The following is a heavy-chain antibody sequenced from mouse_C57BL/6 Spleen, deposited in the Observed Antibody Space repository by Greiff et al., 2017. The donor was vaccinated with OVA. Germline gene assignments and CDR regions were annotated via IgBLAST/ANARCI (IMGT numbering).Heavy chain of an antibody. CDR3: ASPNYYGSSLQFAY. V-gene: IGHV7-3*01. Sequence: DVKLVESGGGLVQPGGSLSLSCAASGFTFTDYYMSWVRQPPGKALEWLGFIRNKANGYTTEYSASVKGRFTISRDNSQSILYLQMNALRAEDSATYYCASPNYYGSSLQFAYWGQGTLVTVSA. J-gene: IGHJ3*01. CDR2: IRNKANGYTT. D-gene: IGHD1-1*01. CDR1: GFTFTDYY.